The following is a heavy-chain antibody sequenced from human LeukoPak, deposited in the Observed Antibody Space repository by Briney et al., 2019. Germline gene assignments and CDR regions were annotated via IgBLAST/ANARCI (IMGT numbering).Heavy chain of an antibody. J-gene: IGHJ4*02. Sequence: SETLSLTCTVSGDSMSNHVWSWIRQPPGKGLEWIGYIYGSETTNYNPSLKSRVTMSVDTSENQFSLKLSSVTAADTALYYCASRPGGSTWYGVFDYWSRGTLVTVSS. CDR3: ASRPGGSTWYGVFDY. D-gene: IGHD6-13*01. CDR2: IYGSETT. CDR1: GDSMSNHV. V-gene: IGHV4-59*11.